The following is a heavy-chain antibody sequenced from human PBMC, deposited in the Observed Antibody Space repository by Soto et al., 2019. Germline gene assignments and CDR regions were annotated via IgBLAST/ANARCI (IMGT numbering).Heavy chain of an antibody. CDR1: GFTFSGSA. J-gene: IGHJ4*02. D-gene: IGHD3-16*02. Sequence: EVQLVESGGGLVQPGGSLKLSCAASGFTFSGSAMHWVRQASGKGLEWVGRIRSKANSYATAYAASVKGRFTISGDDSKNTAYLQMNSLKTEDTAVYYCRSERGDDYIWGSYHEDYWGQGTLVTVSS. CDR3: RSERGDDYIWGSYHEDY. CDR2: IRSKANSYAT. V-gene: IGHV3-73*01.